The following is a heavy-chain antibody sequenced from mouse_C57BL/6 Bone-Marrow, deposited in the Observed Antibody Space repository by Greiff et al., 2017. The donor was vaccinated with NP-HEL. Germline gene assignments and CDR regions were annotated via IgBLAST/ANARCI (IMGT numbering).Heavy chain of an antibody. J-gene: IGHJ4*01. CDR1: GYSFTDYN. Sequence: VHVKQSGPELVKPGASVKISCKASGYSFTDYNMNWVKQSNGKSLEWIGVINPNYGTTSYNQKFKGKATLTVDQSSSTAYMQLNSLTSEDSAVYYCAKVVTTVVAKGYAMDYWGQGTSVTVSS. V-gene: IGHV1-39*01. CDR2: INPNYGTT. CDR3: AKVVTTVVAKGYAMDY. D-gene: IGHD1-1*01.